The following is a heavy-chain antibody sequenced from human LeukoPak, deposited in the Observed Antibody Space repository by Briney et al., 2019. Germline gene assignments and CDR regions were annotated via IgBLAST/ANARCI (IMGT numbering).Heavy chain of an antibody. V-gene: IGHV3-7*01. CDR1: GFSFSTYW. CDR3: ARARLGYTIAVSDY. Sequence: GGSLRLSCAASGFSFSTYWMSWVRQAPGKGLEWVADIKQDGSGRYYVDSVKGRFTISRDNAKNSLYLRMNSLRAEDTAVYYRARARLGYTIAVSDYWGQGTLVTVSS. CDR2: IKQDGSGR. D-gene: IGHD5-18*01. J-gene: IGHJ4*02.